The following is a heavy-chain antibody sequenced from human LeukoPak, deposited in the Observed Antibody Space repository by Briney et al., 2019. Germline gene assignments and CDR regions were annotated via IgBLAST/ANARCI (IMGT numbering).Heavy chain of an antibody. CDR2: ISSSSSYI. CDR1: GFTFSSYS. J-gene: IGHJ6*03. CDR3: ARDGYNIAIGYYYYYMDV. V-gene: IGHV3-21*01. D-gene: IGHD5-24*01. Sequence: GGSLRLSCAASGFTFSSYSMNWVRQAPGKGLEWVSSISSSSSYIYYADSVKGRFTISRDNAKNSLYLQMNSLRAEDTAVYYCARDGYNIAIGYYYYYMDVWGKGTTVTVSS.